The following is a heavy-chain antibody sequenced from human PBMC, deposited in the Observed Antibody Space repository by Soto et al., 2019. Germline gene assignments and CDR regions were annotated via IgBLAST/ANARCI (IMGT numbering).Heavy chain of an antibody. CDR3: ASPPGQGAAGTIYFQH. CDR2: IYYSGST. D-gene: IGHD6-13*01. CDR1: GGSISSGDYY. J-gene: IGHJ1*01. Sequence: PSETLSLTCTVSGGSISSGDYYWSWIRQPPGKGLEWIGYIYYSGSTYYNPSLKSRVTISVDTSKNQFSLKLSSVTAADTAVYYCASPPGQGAAGTIYFQHWGQGTQVTVSS. V-gene: IGHV4-30-4*01.